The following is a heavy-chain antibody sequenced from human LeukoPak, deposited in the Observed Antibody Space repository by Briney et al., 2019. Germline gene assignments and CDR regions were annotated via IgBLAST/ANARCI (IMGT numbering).Heavy chain of an antibody. D-gene: IGHD1-1*01. V-gene: IGHV4-59*01. J-gene: IGHJ4*02. CDR1: GASISIYY. CDR3: VSENRQLGN. CDR2: ISNSGVP. Sequence: SETLSLTCSVSGASISIYYWSWIRQPPGRGLEWIGFISNSGVPTYNPSLRGRVTISLDTSKNQFSLKLNSVTAADTAVYYCVSENRQLGNWGQGALVTVSS.